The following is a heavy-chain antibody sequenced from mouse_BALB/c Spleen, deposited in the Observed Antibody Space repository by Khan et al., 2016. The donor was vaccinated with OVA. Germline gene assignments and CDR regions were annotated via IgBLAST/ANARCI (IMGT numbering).Heavy chain of an antibody. D-gene: IGHD2-3*01. Sequence: VKLEESGPGLVAPSQSLSITCTVSGFSLTSYGIHWVRQPPGKGLEWLGVIWAGGSTNYNSALMSRLSICKDNSKSQVFLKMSSLQTDDTAMYYCARGDGYYEGAMDYWGQGTSVTVSS. CDR3: ARGDGYYEGAMDY. CDR1: GFSLTSYG. V-gene: IGHV2-9*02. J-gene: IGHJ4*01. CDR2: IWAGGST.